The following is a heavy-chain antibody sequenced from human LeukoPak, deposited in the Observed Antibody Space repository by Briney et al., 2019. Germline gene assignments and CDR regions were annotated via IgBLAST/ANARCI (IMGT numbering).Heavy chain of an antibody. CDR3: AKDNCSGGSCDFDY. CDR1: GFTFSSYA. D-gene: IGHD2-15*01. V-gene: IGHV3-23*01. CDR2: ISGSGGST. Sequence: GGSLRLSXAASGFTFSSYAMSWVRQAQGKGLEWVSAISGSGGSTYYADSVKGRFTISRDNSKNTLYLQMNSLRAEDTAVYYCAKDNCSGGSCDFDYWGQGTLVTVSS. J-gene: IGHJ4*02.